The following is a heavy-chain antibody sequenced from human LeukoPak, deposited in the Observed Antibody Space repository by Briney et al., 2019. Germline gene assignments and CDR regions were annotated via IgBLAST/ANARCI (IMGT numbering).Heavy chain of an antibody. J-gene: IGHJ6*02. CDR1: GGSISGYY. CDR3: AREARLASAAGLDV. Sequence: SETLSLTCTVSGGSISGYYLSWIRQPAGKGLEWIGRLYGSASIKYNPSLRSRLSLSGDTSKNQFSLKLSSVTAADTAVYYCAREARLASAAGLDVWGQGTMVTVS. CDR2: LYGSASI. V-gene: IGHV4-4*07. D-gene: IGHD5-12*01.